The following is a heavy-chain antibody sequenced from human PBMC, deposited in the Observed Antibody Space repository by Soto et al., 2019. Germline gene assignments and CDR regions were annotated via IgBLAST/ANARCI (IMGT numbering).Heavy chain of an antibody. CDR1: GGYFIGYY. CDR2: INHSGST. Sequence: SVTLSVTCAVDGGYFIGYYWSWIRKPPGKGLEWIGEINHSGSTNYNPSLKSRVTISVDTSKNQFSLKLSSVTAADTAVYYCVTYGSGSYYYYYGMDVWGQGTTVTVSS. CDR3: VTYGSGSYYYYYGMDV. J-gene: IGHJ6*02. V-gene: IGHV4-34*01. D-gene: IGHD3-10*01.